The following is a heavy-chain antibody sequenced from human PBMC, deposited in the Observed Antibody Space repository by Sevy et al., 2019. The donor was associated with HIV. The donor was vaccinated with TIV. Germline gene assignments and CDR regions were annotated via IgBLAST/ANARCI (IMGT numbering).Heavy chain of an antibody. J-gene: IGHJ3*02. V-gene: IGHV3-21*01. CDR1: GFTFSSYS. CDR2: ISSSSSYI. D-gene: IGHD2-2*02. CDR3: ARDSASSTSCYIGGRKLDAFDM. Sequence: GRSRSLSCAVSGFTFSSYSINWVRQAPGKLLEWVSSISSSSSYIYYADSVKGRFTISRDNAKNSLYLKMISLRAEGRAVYYCARDSASSTSCYIGGRKLDAFDMWGQGTMVTVSS.